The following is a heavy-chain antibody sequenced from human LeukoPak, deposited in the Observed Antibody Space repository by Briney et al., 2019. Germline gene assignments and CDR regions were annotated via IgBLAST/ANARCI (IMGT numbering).Heavy chain of an antibody. J-gene: IGHJ6*03. V-gene: IGHV4-39*07. D-gene: IGHD4-17*01. CDR1: GGSISSSSYY. CDR2: IYYSGST. CDR3: ARRMTTVTSYSNYYYYMDV. Sequence: SETLSLTCTVSGGSISSSSYYWGWIRQPPGKGLEWIGSIYYSGSTYYNPSLKSRVTISVDTSKNQFSLKLSSVTAADTAVYYCARRMTTVTSYSNYYYYMDVWGKGTTVTISS.